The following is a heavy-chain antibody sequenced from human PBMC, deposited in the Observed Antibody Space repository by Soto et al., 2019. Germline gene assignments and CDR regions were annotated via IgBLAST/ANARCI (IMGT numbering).Heavy chain of an antibody. CDR3: ARDTAAAGTPYYYYYFGMDV. J-gene: IGHJ6*02. Sequence: GGSLRLSCAASGFTFSSYSMNWVRQAPGKGLEWVSSISSSSSYIYYADSVKGRFTISRDNAKNSLYLQMNSLRAEDTAVYYCARDTAAAGTPYYYYYFGMDVWGQGATVTVSS. CDR1: GFTFSSYS. CDR2: ISSSSSYI. D-gene: IGHD6-13*01. V-gene: IGHV3-21*01.